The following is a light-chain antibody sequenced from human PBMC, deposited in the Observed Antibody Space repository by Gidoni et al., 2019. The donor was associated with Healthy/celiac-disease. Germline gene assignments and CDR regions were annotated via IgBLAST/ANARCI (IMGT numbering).Light chain of an antibody. V-gene: IGKV3-15*01. CDR2: GAS. J-gene: IGKJ1*01. Sequence: EIVMTQSPATLSVSPGERATLSCRASQSVSSNLAWYQQKPGQAPRLLIYGASPRATGIPARFSGSVSGTEFTLTISILQSEDFAVDYCQQYNNWPRTFGQGTKVEIK. CDR3: QQYNNWPRT. CDR1: QSVSSN.